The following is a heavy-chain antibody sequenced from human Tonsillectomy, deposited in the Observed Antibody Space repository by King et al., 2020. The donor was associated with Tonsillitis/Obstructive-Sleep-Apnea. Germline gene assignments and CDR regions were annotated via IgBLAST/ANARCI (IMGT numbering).Heavy chain of an antibody. CDR3: AGDQLSSDNHADY. Sequence: VQLVESGGGVVQPGNSLTISCAASGFSLRTYGMHWVRQAPGKGLEWVAVLWYDGTNKYYADSVKGRFTVSRDNSKNTLYLQMNSLRAEDTAVYYCAGDQLSSDNHADYWGQGTLVTVSS. CDR1: GFSLRTYG. CDR2: LWYDGTNK. D-gene: IGHD2-15*01. J-gene: IGHJ4*02. V-gene: IGHV3-33*01.